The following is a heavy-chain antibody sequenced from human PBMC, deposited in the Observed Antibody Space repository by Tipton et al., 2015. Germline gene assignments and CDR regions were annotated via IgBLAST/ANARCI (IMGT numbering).Heavy chain of an antibody. CDR3: AQTNTPTFYFDS. Sequence: LRLSCAVYGGSFSGYYWSWIRQPPGKGLEWIGEINHSGSTNYNPSLKSRVSMSIDTSTNHFSLRLNSVTAADTTVYYCAQTNTPTFYFDSWGQGTLATVSS. J-gene: IGHJ4*02. CDR2: INHSGST. V-gene: IGHV4-34*01. D-gene: IGHD5-18*01. CDR1: GGSFSGYY.